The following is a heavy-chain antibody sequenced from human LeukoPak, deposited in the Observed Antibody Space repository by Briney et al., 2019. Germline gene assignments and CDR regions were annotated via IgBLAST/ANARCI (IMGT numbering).Heavy chain of an antibody. CDR1: GFTLSSYA. CDR3: ANLGQIPYYYDSSGHFDY. V-gene: IGHV3-23*01. D-gene: IGHD3-22*01. CDR2: ISGSGGST. J-gene: IGHJ4*02. Sequence: GGSLRLSCAASGFTLSSYAMSWVRQAPGKGLEWVSAISGSGGSTYYADSVKGRFTISRDNSKNTLYLQMNSLRAEDTAVYYCANLGQIPYYYDSSGHFDYWGQGILVTVSS.